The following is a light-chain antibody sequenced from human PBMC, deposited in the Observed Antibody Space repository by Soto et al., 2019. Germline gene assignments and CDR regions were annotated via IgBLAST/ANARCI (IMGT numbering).Light chain of an antibody. Sequence: QSALTQPASVSGSPGQSITISCTGTSSDVGNYNYVSWYQQHPGKAPKLMIYEVSHRPSGVSNRFSASKSGNTASLTISGLQAEDEADYYCSSYTSRTTLVFGGGTKVTVL. CDR3: SSYTSRTTLV. CDR1: SSDVGNYNY. CDR2: EVS. V-gene: IGLV2-14*01. J-gene: IGLJ2*01.